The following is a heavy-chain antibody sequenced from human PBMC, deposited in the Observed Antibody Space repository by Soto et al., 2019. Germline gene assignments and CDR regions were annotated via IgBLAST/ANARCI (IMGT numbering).Heavy chain of an antibody. CDR1: GASLNNYY. D-gene: IGHD1-26*01. V-gene: IGHV4-4*07. Sequence: SETLSLTCTDSGASLNNYYWSWARQPAGKGLEWVGRIYTSGSTNYNPSLESRVTMSVDTSKNQFSLKLSSVTAADTAVYYCARGSLAPDYWGQGTLVTVSS. CDR3: ARGSLAPDY. J-gene: IGHJ4*02. CDR2: IYTSGST.